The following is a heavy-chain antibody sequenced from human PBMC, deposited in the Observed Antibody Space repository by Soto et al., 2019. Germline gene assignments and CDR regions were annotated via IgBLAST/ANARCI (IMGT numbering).Heavy chain of an antibody. Sequence: ASVKVSCKASGGTFSSYAISWVRQAPGQGLEWMGGIIPIFGTANYAQKFQGRVTITADESTSTAYMELSSLRSEDTAVYYCASTNPGYSYGITYYFDYWGQGTLVTVSS. CDR3: ASTNPGYSYGITYYFDY. CDR1: GGTFSSYA. CDR2: IIPIFGTA. J-gene: IGHJ4*02. D-gene: IGHD5-18*01. V-gene: IGHV1-69*13.